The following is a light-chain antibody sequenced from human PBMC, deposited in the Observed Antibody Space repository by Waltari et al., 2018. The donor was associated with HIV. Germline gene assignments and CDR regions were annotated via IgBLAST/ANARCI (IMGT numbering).Light chain of an antibody. CDR2: QIS. V-gene: IGKV2-24*01. CDR1: QSLVHSDGNTY. J-gene: IGKJ1*01. CDR3: MQSTQFPRS. Sequence: DVVLTQTPHSSPVTVGQPASISCRSSQSLVHSDGNTYLNWLHQRPGQPPRLLIYQISKRFSGVPDRFSGSGAGTDFTLRISRVEVEDVGVYYCMQSTQFPRSFGQGTKVEIK.